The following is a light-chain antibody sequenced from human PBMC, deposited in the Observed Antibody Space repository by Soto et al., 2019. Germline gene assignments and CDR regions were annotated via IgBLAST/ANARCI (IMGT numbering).Light chain of an antibody. V-gene: IGKV3-20*01. J-gene: IGKJ2*01. CDR3: QQYESSPPSYT. CDR1: QSLTSSF. Sequence: EIVLTQSPGTLSLSPGERATLSCRASQSLTSSFLAWYQQKPGQAPRLLIYGASSRSTGIPDRFSGSGSGTDSSLTIGRLESDDFAVYYCQQYESSPPSYTFGQGPKLEIK. CDR2: GAS.